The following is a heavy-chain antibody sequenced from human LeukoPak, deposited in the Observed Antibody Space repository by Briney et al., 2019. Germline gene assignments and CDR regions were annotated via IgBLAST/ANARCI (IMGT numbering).Heavy chain of an antibody. J-gene: IGHJ4*02. V-gene: IGHV1-8*01. D-gene: IGHD6-13*01. Sequence: ASVKVSCKASGFTFTSHDFNWVRQATGQGLEWMGWMNPNSGNTGYAQKFQGRVTMTRDTSLSTAYMELSSLRSEDTAVYYCAKGGSISWSKPFDYWGQGTLVTVSS. CDR1: GFTFTSHD. CDR3: AKGGSISWSKPFDY. CDR2: MNPNSGNT.